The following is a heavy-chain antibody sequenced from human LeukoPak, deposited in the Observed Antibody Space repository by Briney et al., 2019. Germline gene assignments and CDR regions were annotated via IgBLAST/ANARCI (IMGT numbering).Heavy chain of an antibody. V-gene: IGHV3-23*01. CDR1: GFTFSSYA. J-gene: IGHJ4*02. CDR3: ARDPSRGLYYFDH. D-gene: IGHD3/OR15-3a*01. CDR2: ISASGDTT. Sequence: GGSLRLSCAASGFTFSSYAMIWVRQPPGKGLEWVSAISASGDTTYYADSVKGRFTISRDSSKNTLYLQMNSLRAEDTAVYYCARDPSRGLYYFDHWGQGTLVTVSS.